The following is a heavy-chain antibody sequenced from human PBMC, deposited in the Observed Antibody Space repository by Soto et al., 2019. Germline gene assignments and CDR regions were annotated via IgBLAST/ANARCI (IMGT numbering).Heavy chain of an antibody. CDR3: ARGGIGVRGVIIGGWFDP. Sequence: QVQLQQWGAGLLKPSETLSLTCAVYGGSFSGYYWSWIRQPPGKGLEWIGEINHSGSTNYNPSLKSRVTISVDTSKNQFSLKLSSVTAADTAVYYCARGGIGVRGVIIGGWFDPWGQGTLVTVSS. V-gene: IGHV4-34*01. J-gene: IGHJ5*02. D-gene: IGHD3-10*01. CDR2: INHSGST. CDR1: GGSFSGYY.